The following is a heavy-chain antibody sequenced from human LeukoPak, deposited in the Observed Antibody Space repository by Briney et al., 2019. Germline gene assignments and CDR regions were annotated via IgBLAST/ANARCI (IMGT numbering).Heavy chain of an antibody. Sequence: TSETLSLTCTVSGGSISSYYWSWIRQPPGKGLEWIGYIYYSGSTNYNPSLKSRVTISVDTSKNQFSLKLSSVTAADTAVYYCARGVRGVFNYYMDVWGKGTTVTISS. J-gene: IGHJ6*03. CDR1: GGSISSYY. V-gene: IGHV4-59*01. CDR2: IYYSGST. D-gene: IGHD3-10*01. CDR3: ARGVRGVFNYYMDV.